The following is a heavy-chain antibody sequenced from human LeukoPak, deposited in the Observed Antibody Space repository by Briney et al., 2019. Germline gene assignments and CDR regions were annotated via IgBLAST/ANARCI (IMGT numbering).Heavy chain of an antibody. CDR1: GFTFSSYS. CDR3: ARRVTVHDAFDI. Sequence: QPGGSLRLSCAASGFTFSSYSMNWVRQAPGKGLEWVSYISSSSTIYYADSVKGRFTISRDNAKNSLYLQMNSLRAEDTAVYYCARRVTVHDAFDIWGQGTMVTVSS. J-gene: IGHJ3*02. D-gene: IGHD1-1*01. V-gene: IGHV3-48*04. CDR2: ISSSSTI.